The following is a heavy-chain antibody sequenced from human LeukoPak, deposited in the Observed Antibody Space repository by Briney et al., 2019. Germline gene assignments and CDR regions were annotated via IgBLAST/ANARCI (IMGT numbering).Heavy chain of an antibody. D-gene: IGHD5-12*01. CDR3: ASGYSGYDDIG. CDR2: ISGSGGST. J-gene: IGHJ4*02. Sequence: PGGSLRLSCAASGFTFSSYAMSWVRQAPGKGLEWVSAISGSGGSTYYADSVKGRFTISRDNSKNTLYLQMNSLRAEDTAIYYCASGYSGYDDIGWGQGTLVTVSS. CDR1: GFTFSSYA. V-gene: IGHV3-23*01.